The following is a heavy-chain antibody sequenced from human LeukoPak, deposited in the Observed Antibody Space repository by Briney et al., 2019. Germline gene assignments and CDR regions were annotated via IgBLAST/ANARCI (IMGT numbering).Heavy chain of an antibody. J-gene: IGHJ4*02. Sequence: PSETLSLTCAVYGGSFSGYYWSWIRQPPGKGLEWIGEINHSGSTNYNPSLKSRVTTSVDTSKNQFSLKLSSVTAADTAVYYCARARSGSDDFWSGYCFAYWGQGTLVTVSS. D-gene: IGHD3-3*01. CDR1: GGSFSGYY. V-gene: IGHV4-34*01. CDR2: INHSGST. CDR3: ARARSGSDDFWSGYCFAY.